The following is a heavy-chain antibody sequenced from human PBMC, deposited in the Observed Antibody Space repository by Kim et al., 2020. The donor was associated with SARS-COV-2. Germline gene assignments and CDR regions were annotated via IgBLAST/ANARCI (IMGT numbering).Heavy chain of an antibody. D-gene: IGHD2-15*01. J-gene: IGHJ4*02. CDR3: AKGDIVVVVAATPSDFDY. CDR1: GFTFSSYA. Sequence: GGSLRLSCAASGFTFSSYAMSWVRQAPGKGLEWVSAISGSGGSTYYADSVKGRFTISRDNSKNTLYLQMNSLRAEDTAVYYCAKGDIVVVVAATPSDFDYWGQGTLVTVSS. V-gene: IGHV3-23*01. CDR2: ISGSGGST.